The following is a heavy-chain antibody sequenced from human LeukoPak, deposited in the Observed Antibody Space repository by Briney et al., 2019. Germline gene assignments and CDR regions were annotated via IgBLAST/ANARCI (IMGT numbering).Heavy chain of an antibody. CDR2: ISAYNGNT. V-gene: IGHV1-18*01. Sequence: GASVKVSCKASGYAFTSYGISWVRQAPGQGLEWMGWISAYNGNTNYAQKLQGRVTITRDTSASTAYMELSSLRSEDTAVYYCARFYRVWFDPWGQGTLVTVSS. J-gene: IGHJ5*02. CDR3: ARFYRVWFDP. D-gene: IGHD1-14*01. CDR1: GYAFTSYG.